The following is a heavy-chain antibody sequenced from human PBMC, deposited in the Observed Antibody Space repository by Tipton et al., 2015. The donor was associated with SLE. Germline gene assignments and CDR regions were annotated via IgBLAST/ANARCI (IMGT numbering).Heavy chain of an antibody. V-gene: IGHV4-59*08. J-gene: IGHJ4*02. D-gene: IGHD1-26*01. CDR2: NYYSGST. CDR1: GCSISSYY. CDR3: ARGGGSYYDY. Sequence: TLSLTCTVSGCSISSYYWSWIRQPPGKGLEWIGYNYYSGSTNYNPSLKSRITLSLDTSKNQFSLRVNSATAADTAVYYCARGGGSYYDYWGQGTLVTVSS.